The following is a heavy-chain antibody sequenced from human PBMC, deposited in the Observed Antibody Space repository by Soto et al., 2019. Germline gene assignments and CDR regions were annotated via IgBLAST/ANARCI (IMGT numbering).Heavy chain of an antibody. V-gene: IGHV3-23*01. CDR2: ISGSGGST. CDR1: GFTFSSYA. Sequence: EVQLLESGGGLVQPGGSLRLSCAASGFTFSSYAMSWVRQAPGKGLEWVSAISGSGGSTYYEDSVKGRFTISRDNSKNTLYLQMNSLIAEDTAVYYCANTRGAGEWLLYIDQGAFALGGQVTMVTVSS. D-gene: IGHD3-3*01. CDR3: ANTRGAGEWLLYIDQGAFAL. J-gene: IGHJ3*01.